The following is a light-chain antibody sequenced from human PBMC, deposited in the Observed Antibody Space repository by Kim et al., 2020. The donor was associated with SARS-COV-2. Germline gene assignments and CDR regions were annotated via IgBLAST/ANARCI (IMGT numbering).Light chain of an antibody. Sequence: ATIGDRVTITCRASQDISNSLAWYQQKPGKVPQVLIYAASTLQSGVPSRFSGSGSGTEFTLTIDSLQTEDVATYYCQKYNSAPWTFGPGTKVDIK. J-gene: IGKJ1*01. CDR2: AAS. V-gene: IGKV1-27*01. CDR1: QDISNS. CDR3: QKYNSAPWT.